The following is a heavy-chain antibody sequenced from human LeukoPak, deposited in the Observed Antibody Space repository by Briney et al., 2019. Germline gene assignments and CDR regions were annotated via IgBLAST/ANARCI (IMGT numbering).Heavy chain of an antibody. CDR2: IWYDGSNK. V-gene: IGHV3-33*06. Sequence: GGSLRLSCAASGFTFSSYGMHWVRQAPGKGLEWVAVIWYDGSNKYYADSVKGRFTISRDNSKNTLYLQMNSLRVEDTAVYYCAKDDGYNSFYFDYWGQGTLVTVSS. D-gene: IGHD5-24*01. J-gene: IGHJ4*02. CDR1: GFTFSSYG. CDR3: AKDDGYNSFYFDY.